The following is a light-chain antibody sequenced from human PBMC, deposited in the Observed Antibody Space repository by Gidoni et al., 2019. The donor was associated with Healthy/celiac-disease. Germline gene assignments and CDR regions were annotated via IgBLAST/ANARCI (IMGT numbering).Light chain of an antibody. J-gene: IGLJ2*01. Sequence: QSVLTQPPSASGTPGQRVTISCSGSSSNIGSNTVNWYQQPPGTPPKLLIYSNNQRPSGVPDRFSGSKSGTSASLDISVLQSEDEADYYCAAWDDSLNGVVFGGGTKLTVL. CDR2: SNN. V-gene: IGLV1-44*01. CDR3: AAWDDSLNGVV. CDR1: SSNIGSNT.